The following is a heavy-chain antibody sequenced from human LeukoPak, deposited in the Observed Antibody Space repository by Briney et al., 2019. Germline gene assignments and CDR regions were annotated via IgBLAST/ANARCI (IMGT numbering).Heavy chain of an antibody. Sequence: SETLSLTCTVSGGSISTSNYYWAWIRQPPGKGLEWIGSIYYSGITYYSASLKSRVTTSLDTSKNQLSLKVNSVTAADTAVYYCASGYTSTWYLVLAYWGQGTLVTVSS. J-gene: IGHJ1*01. CDR3: ASGYTSTWYLVLAY. V-gene: IGHV4-39*07. CDR1: GGSISTSNYY. CDR2: IYYSGIT. D-gene: IGHD6-13*01.